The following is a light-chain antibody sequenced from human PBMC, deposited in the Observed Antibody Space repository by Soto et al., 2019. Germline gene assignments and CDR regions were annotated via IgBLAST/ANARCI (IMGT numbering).Light chain of an antibody. Sequence: KVMTPSPATLSVSPGDRATLSCRASQSVSSNLAWYQQKPGQAPRLLIYGASSRATGIPVRFSGSGSGTEFTLTISSLQSEDFAVYYCQQYNNWPLTFGQGTRLEIK. CDR1: QSVSSN. CDR3: QQYNNWPLT. V-gene: IGKV3-15*01. CDR2: GAS. J-gene: IGKJ5*01.